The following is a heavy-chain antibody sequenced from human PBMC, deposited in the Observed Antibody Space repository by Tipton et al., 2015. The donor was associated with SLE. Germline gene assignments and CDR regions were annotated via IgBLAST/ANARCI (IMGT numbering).Heavy chain of an antibody. CDR3: ARRGGHYYGMDV. J-gene: IGHJ6*02. CDR1: GGSISSHY. Sequence: GSLRLSCTVSGGSISSHYWSWIRQAPGKGLEWVSAISGSGGSTYYADSVKGRFTISRDNSKNTLYLQMNSLRAEDTAVYYCARRGGHYYGMDVWGQGTTVTVSS. V-gene: IGHV3-23*01. CDR2: ISGSGGST. D-gene: IGHD3-16*01.